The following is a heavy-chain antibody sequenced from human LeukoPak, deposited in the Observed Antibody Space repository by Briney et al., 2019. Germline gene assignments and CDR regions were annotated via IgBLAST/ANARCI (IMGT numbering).Heavy chain of an antibody. Sequence: GGSLRLSCAASGFTFSSYSMNWVRQAPGKGLEWVSSISSSSSYIYYADSVKGRFTISRDNAKNSLYLQMNSLRAEDTAVYYCARDGYYYDSSGYLKFDPWGQGTLVTVSS. J-gene: IGHJ5*02. V-gene: IGHV3-21*01. CDR3: ARDGYYYDSSGYLKFDP. CDR1: GFTFSSYS. D-gene: IGHD3-22*01. CDR2: ISSSSSYI.